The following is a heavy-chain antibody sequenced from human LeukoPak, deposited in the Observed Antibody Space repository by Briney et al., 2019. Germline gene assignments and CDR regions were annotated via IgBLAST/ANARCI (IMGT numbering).Heavy chain of an antibody. CDR3: AKDGAVGSSWYPDYFDY. CDR2: ITSSSTNI. CDR1: GFTFSTYN. V-gene: IGHV3-48*02. D-gene: IGHD6-13*01. Sequence: GGSLRLSCAASGFTFSTYNMNWVRQAPGKGLEWVSHITSSSTNIYYADSVKGRFTISRDNAKNALSLQMNSLRDEDTAVYYCAKDGAVGSSWYPDYFDYWGQGTLVTVSS. J-gene: IGHJ4*02.